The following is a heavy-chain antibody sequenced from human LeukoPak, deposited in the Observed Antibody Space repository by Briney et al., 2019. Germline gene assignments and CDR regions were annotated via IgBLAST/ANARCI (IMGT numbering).Heavy chain of an antibody. Sequence: ASVKVSCKVSGYTLTELSMHWVRQAPGKGLEWMGGFDPEDGETIYAQKFQGRVTMTEDTSTDTAYMELSSLRSEDTAVYYCATGDFYDFWSGPIPWGQGTLVTVSS. V-gene: IGHV1-24*01. J-gene: IGHJ4*02. CDR2: FDPEDGET. D-gene: IGHD3-3*01. CDR3: ATGDFYDFWSGPIP. CDR1: GYTLTELS.